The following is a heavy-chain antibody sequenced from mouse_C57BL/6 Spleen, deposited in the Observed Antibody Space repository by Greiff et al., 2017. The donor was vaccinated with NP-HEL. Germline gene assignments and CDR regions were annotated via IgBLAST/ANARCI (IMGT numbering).Heavy chain of an antibody. CDR2: IHPNSGST. D-gene: IGHD2-3*01. V-gene: IGHV1-64*01. Sequence: QVQLQQPGAELVKPGASVKLSCKASGYTFTSYWMHWVKQRPGQGLEWIGMIHPNSGSTNYNEKFKSKATLTVDKSSSTAYMQLSSLTSEDSAVYYCARPGYDGYPRLGVWGTGTTVTVSS. CDR1: GYTFTSYW. CDR3: ARPGYDGYPRLGV. J-gene: IGHJ1*03.